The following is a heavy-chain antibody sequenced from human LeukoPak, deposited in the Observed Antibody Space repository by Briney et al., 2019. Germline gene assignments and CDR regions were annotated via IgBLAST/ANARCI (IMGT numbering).Heavy chain of an antibody. D-gene: IGHD2-15*01. J-gene: IGHJ4*02. CDR2: ISSSSSYI. CDR3: AREPGYCSGGSCYSAIDY. CDR1: GFTFSSYS. V-gene: IGHV3-21*01. Sequence: GGSLRLSCAASGFTFSSYSMNWVRQAPGKGLEWVSSISSSSSYIYYADSVKGRFTISRDNAKNSLYLQMNSLRAEDTAVYYCAREPGYCSGGSCYSAIDYWGQGTLVTVSS.